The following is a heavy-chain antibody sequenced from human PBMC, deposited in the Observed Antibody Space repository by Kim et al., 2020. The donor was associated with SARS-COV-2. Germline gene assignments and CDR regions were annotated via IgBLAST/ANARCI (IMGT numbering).Heavy chain of an antibody. CDR1: GGSISSSSYY. Sequence: SETLSLTCTVSGGSISSSSYYWGWIRQPPGKGLEWIGSIYYSGSTYYNPSLKSRVTISVDTSKNQFSLKLSSVTAADTAVYYCARPSMDTAMVYGPYYYGMDVWGQGTTVTVSS. D-gene: IGHD5-18*01. CDR2: IYYSGST. J-gene: IGHJ6*02. V-gene: IGHV4-39*01. CDR3: ARPSMDTAMVYGPYYYGMDV.